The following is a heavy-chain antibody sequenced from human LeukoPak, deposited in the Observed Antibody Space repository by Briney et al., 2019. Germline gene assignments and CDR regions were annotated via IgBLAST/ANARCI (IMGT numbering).Heavy chain of an antibody. CDR2: IIPVLGIP. CDR3: ARDSDDILTGYSY. J-gene: IGHJ4*02. D-gene: IGHD3-9*01. Sequence: SVKVSCKASGGTFSSNAISWVRQVPGQGLEWVGGIIPVLGIPNHAQKCQGRVTITADESTSTAYVELSSLRSEDTAVYYCARDSDDILTGYSYWGQGTLVTVSS. CDR1: GGTFSSNA. V-gene: IGHV1-69*10.